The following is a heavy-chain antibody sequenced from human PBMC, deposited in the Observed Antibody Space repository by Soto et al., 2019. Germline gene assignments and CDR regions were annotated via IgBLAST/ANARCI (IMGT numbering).Heavy chain of an antibody. Sequence: QVQLVESGGGVVQPGRSLRLSCEASGFTFSSYGMHWVRQAPGKGLEWVAFISYDGSNEYYADSVRGGFAISRDNSWNTVALHLSSLGGEDTAVYCCAKDISTSGSYSDSWGRGSLVAGSS. D-gene: IGHD1-26*01. CDR1: GFTFSSYG. CDR2: ISYDGSNE. V-gene: IGHV3-30*18. CDR3: AKDISTSGSYSDS. J-gene: IGHJ4*02.